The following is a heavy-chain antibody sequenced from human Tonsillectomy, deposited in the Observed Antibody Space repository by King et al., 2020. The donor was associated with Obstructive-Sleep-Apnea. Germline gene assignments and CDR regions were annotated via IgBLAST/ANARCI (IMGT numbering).Heavy chain of an antibody. V-gene: IGHV4-39*07. CDR1: GGSISSSSYY. D-gene: IGHD2-8*01. Sequence: LQLQESGPGLVKPSETLSLTCTVSGGSISSSSYYWGWIRQPPGKGLEWIGSIYYSGSTYYNPSLKSRVTISVDTSKNQFSLKLSSVTAADTAVYYCTNIVLMVYAPPVRSDYFDYWGQGTLVTVSS. CDR2: IYYSGST. J-gene: IGHJ4*02. CDR3: TNIVLMVYAPPVRSDYFDY.